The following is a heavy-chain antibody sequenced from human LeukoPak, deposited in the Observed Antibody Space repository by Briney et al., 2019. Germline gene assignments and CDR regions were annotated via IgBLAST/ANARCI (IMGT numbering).Heavy chain of an antibody. CDR2: ISGSGGST. CDR1: GGSLSSGGYS. J-gene: IGHJ4*02. D-gene: IGHD4-17*01. CDR3: AKDYLRVDY. Sequence: PSETLSLTCAVSGGSLSSGGYSWRWVRQAPGKGLEWVSAISGSGGSTYYADSVKGRFTISRDNSKNTLYLQMNSLRAEDTAVYYCAKDYLRVDYWAREPWSPSPQ. V-gene: IGHV3-23*01.